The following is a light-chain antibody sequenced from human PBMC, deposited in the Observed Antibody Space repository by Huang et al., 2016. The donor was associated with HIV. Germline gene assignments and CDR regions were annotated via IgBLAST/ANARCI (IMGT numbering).Light chain of an antibody. CDR1: QSISSY. Sequence: DIQMTQSPSSLSASVGDRVTITCRASQSISSYLNWYQQKPGKAPKLLIYAASSLQSGVLSRFSGSGSGTDFTLTISSLQPEDVATYYCQQSYSTPPITFGQGTRLEIK. CDR3: QQSYSTPPIT. CDR2: AAS. V-gene: IGKV1-39*01. J-gene: IGKJ5*01.